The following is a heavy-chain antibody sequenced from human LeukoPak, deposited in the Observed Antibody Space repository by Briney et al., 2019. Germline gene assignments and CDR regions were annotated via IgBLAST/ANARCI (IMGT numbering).Heavy chain of an antibody. J-gene: IGHJ4*02. CDR2: VNPSGGAT. CDR1: GYSFTDYY. D-gene: IGHD6-19*01. Sequence: GASVKVSCKASGYSFTDYYIRWVRQAPGQGPELMGWVNPSGGATKYAQKFQDRVTMTRDTSISTAYLELSGLTSDDTAVYYCATYTSAIQYFLYWGLGTLVTVSS. V-gene: IGHV1-2*02. CDR3: ATYTSAIQYFLY.